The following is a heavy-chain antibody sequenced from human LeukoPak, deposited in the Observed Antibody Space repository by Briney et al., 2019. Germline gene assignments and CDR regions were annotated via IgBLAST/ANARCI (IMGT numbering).Heavy chain of an antibody. D-gene: IGHD2-2*01. J-gene: IGHJ5*02. CDR2: IYHSGNT. CDR1: GGSISSGPYS. CDR3: AREIVVPAANNWFDP. V-gene: IGHV4-30-2*01. Sequence: SETLSLTCTVSGGSISSGPYSWSWIRQPPGKGLEWIGYIYHSGNTHYNPSLKSRVTMSVDRSKNQFSLKLSSVAAADTAVYYCAREIVVPAANNWFDPWGQGTLVTVSS.